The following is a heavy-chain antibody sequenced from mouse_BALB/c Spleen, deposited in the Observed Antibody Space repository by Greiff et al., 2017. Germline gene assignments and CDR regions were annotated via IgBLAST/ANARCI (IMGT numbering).Heavy chain of an antibody. Sequence: EVHLVESGGGLVKPGGSLKLSCAASGFTFSDYYMYWVRQTPEKRLEWVATISDGGSYTYYPDSVKGRFTISRDNAKNNLYLQMSSLKSEDTAMYYCARYDGSYAMDYWGQGTSVTVSS. CDR3: ARYDGSYAMDY. J-gene: IGHJ4*01. D-gene: IGHD2-3*01. CDR2: ISDGGSYT. CDR1: GFTFSDYY. V-gene: IGHV5-4*02.